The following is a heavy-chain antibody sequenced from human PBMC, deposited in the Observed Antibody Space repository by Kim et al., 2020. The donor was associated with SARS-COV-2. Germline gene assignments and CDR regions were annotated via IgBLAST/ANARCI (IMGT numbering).Heavy chain of an antibody. CDR3: ARDYYDSSGYYQLRGWFDP. CDR1: GDSVSSNSAA. Sequence: SQTLSLTCAISGDSVSSNSAAWNWIRQSPSRGLEWLGRTYYRSKWYNDYAVSVKSRITINPDTSKNQFSLQLNSVTPEDTAVYYCARDYYDSSGYYQLRGWFDPWGQGTLVTVSS. D-gene: IGHD3-22*01. J-gene: IGHJ5*02. CDR2: TYYRSKWYN. V-gene: IGHV6-1*01.